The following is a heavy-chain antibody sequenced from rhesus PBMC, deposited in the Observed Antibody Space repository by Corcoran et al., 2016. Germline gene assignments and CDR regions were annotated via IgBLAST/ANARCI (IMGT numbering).Heavy chain of an antibody. CDR3: AKVGTVGY. CDR1: GFTFSSYY. Sequence: EVQLVESGGGLVQPGGSLRLSCTGSGFTFSSYYMYWVRQAPRKGLEWVSAISPGGGRTGYKDPVKGRFTISKENAKNTLYLQMDSLRAEDTAVYYCAKVGTVGYWGQGVLVTVSS. CDR2: ISPGGGRT. V-gene: IGHV3-8*01. D-gene: IGHD5-24*01. J-gene: IGHJ4*01.